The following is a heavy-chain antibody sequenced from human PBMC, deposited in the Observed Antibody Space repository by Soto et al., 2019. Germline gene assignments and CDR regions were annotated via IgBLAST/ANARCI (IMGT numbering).Heavy chain of an antibody. V-gene: IGHV1-18*01. CDR1: VYTFTSYG. CDR2: ISAYNGNT. D-gene: IGHD3-22*01. J-gene: IGHJ6*02. CDR3: ARDIPDSSGDMRMDV. Sequence: ASVKVSCKASVYTFTSYGSSWVRQATGQGLEWMGWISAYNGNTNYAQKLQGRVTMTTDTSTSTAYMELRSLRSDDTAVYYCARDIPDSSGDMRMDVWGQGTTVTVSS.